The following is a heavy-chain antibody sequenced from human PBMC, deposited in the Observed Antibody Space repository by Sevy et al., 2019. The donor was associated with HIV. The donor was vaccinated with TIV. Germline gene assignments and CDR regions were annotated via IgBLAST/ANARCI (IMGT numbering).Heavy chain of an antibody. J-gene: IGHJ4*02. CDR1: NDSVSSGTFH. CDR2: IYSSGNT. D-gene: IGHD2-15*01. V-gene: IGHV4-61*01. Sequence: SETLSLTCTVSNDSVSSGTFHWSWIRQPPQKGLEWIGDIYSSGNTNYNPSLKSRVTISVDTSKKQFSLRLNSVTAADTAVYYGARLRWPEAHFDYWGQGTLVTVSS. CDR3: ARLRWPEAHFDY.